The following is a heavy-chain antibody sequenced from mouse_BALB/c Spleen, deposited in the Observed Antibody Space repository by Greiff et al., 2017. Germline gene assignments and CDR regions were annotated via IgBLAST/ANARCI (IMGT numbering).Heavy chain of an antibody. CDR3: ARRAVVASYYFDY. CDR1: GYAFTNYL. J-gene: IGHJ2*01. D-gene: IGHD1-1*01. Sequence: QVQLKESGAELVRPGTSVKVSCKASGYAFTNYLIEWVKQRPGQGLEWIGVINPGSGGTNYNEKFKGKATLTADKSSSTAYMQLSSLTSDDSAVYFCARRAVVASYYFDYWGQGTTLTVSS. V-gene: IGHV1-54*01. CDR2: INPGSGGT.